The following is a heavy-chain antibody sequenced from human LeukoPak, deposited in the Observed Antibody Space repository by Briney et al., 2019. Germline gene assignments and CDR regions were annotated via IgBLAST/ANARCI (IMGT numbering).Heavy chain of an antibody. J-gene: IGHJ4*02. Sequence: GRSLRLSCAASGFTFDDYAMHWVRQAPGKGLEWVSGISWNSGSIGYADSVKGRFTIPRDNAKNSLYLQMNSLRAEDTALYYCAKDTERGAAGFDYWGQGTLVTVSS. V-gene: IGHV3-9*01. CDR3: AKDTERGAAGFDY. CDR1: GFTFDDYA. D-gene: IGHD6-13*01. CDR2: ISWNSGSI.